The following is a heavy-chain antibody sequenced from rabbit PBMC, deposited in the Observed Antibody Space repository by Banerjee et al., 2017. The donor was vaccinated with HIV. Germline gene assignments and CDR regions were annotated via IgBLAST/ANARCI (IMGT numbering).Heavy chain of an antibody. J-gene: IGHJ4*01. CDR3: ARDAAATSGYSFKL. V-gene: IGHV1S45*01. Sequence: EQLEESGGDLVKPGASLTLTCTASGFSFSSSDWICWVRRAPGKGLEWIACINAGSSGSTDYASWAKGRFTISKTSSTTVTLQMTSLTVADTATYFCARDAAATSGYSFKLWGPGTLVTVS. D-gene: IGHD1-1*01. CDR1: GFSFSSSDW. CDR2: INAGSSGST.